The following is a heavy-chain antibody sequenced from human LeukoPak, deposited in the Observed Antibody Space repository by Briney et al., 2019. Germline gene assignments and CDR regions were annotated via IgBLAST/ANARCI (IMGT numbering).Heavy chain of an antibody. Sequence: ASVKVSCKASGYTFTSYYMHWVRQAPGQGLEWMGIINPSGGSKSYAQKFQGRVTMTRDTSTSTVYMELSSLRSEDTAVYYCARDWGITLIRGPPRRWFDPWGQGTLVTVSS. CDR3: ARDWGITLIRGPPRRWFDP. CDR1: GYTFTSYY. J-gene: IGHJ5*02. V-gene: IGHV1-46*01. D-gene: IGHD3-10*01. CDR2: INPSGGSK.